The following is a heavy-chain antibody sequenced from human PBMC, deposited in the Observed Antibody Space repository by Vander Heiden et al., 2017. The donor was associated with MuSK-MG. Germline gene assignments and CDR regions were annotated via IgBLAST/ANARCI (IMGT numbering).Heavy chain of an antibody. Sequence: EVQLVESGGGLVQPGGSLRLSCAASGFTFSDHYMDWDRQAPGKGLEWVGRSRNKANSYTTEYAASVKGRFTISRDDSKNSLYLQMNSLKTEDTAVYYCAREIYGDYVAFDIWGQGTMVTVSS. D-gene: IGHD4-17*01. CDR1: GFTFSDHY. CDR2: SRNKANSYTT. CDR3: AREIYGDYVAFDI. J-gene: IGHJ3*02. V-gene: IGHV3-72*01.